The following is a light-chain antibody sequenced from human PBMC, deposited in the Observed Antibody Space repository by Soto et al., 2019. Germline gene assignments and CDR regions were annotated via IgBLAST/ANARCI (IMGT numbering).Light chain of an antibody. Sequence: DIQMTQSPSSVSASVGDRVTITCRASQGISSWLVWYQQKPGKAPKLLIYAASSLQSGVPSRFSGIVSETDFTLTISSLQPEDFATYYCQQTNSFPLTFGGGTKVEIK. CDR2: AAS. CDR1: QGISSW. CDR3: QQTNSFPLT. V-gene: IGKV1-12*01. J-gene: IGKJ4*01.